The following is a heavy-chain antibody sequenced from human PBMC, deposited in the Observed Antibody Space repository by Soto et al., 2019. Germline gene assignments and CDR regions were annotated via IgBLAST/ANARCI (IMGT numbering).Heavy chain of an antibody. CDR2: ISTASNII. CDR1: GFTFSSYA. J-gene: IGHJ4*02. V-gene: IGHV3-48*02. CDR3: ARDSFRGFSYGFEY. Sequence: GRSLRLSCAASGFTFSSYAMHWVRQAPGKGLEWISYISTASNIIDYADSVRGRFTVSRDNANHSLFLQMNSLRDEDSAVYYCARDSFRGFSYGFEYWGAGTLVTLSS. D-gene: IGHD5-18*01.